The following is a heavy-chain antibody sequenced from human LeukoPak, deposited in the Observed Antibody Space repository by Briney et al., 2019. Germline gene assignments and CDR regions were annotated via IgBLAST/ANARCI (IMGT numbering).Heavy chain of an antibody. CDR2: ISGSGGSI. Sequence: GGSLRLSCAASGFTFRSHDMSWVRQAPGKGLEWVSGISGSGGSIFYADYVKGRFTISRDNSKNTLYLQMNGLRVEDTAIYYCVREGPRGLAFDIWGQGTMVTVSS. CDR1: GFTFRSHD. CDR3: VREGPRGLAFDI. V-gene: IGHV3-23*01. J-gene: IGHJ3*02.